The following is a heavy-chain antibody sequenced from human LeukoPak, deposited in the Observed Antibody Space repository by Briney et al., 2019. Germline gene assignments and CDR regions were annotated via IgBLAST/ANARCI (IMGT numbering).Heavy chain of an antibody. CDR2: ISSSSSYI. V-gene: IGHV3-21*01. J-gene: IGHJ6*03. CDR1: GFTFSSYA. Sequence: GGSLRLSCAASGFTFSSYAMNWVRQAPGKGLEWVSSISSSSSYIYYADSVKGRFTISRDNAKNSLYLQMNSLRAEDTAVYYCARDGGYSYGSSYYYYYMDVWGKGTTVTISS. D-gene: IGHD5-18*01. CDR3: ARDGGYSYGSSYYYYYMDV.